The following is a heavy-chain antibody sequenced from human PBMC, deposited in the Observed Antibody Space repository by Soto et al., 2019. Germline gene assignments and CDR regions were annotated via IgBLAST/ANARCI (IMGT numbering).Heavy chain of an antibody. CDR3: ARGSSWYPGWFDP. D-gene: IGHD6-13*01. CDR2: IYYSGST. V-gene: IGHV4-39*01. CDR1: GGSISSSSYY. Sequence: QLQLQESGPGLVKPSETLSLTCTVSGGSISSSSYYWGWIRQPPGKGLEWIGSIYYSGSTYYNPSLKSRVTISVDTSKNQFSLKLSSVTAADTAVYYCARGSSWYPGWFDPWGQGTLVTVSS. J-gene: IGHJ5*02.